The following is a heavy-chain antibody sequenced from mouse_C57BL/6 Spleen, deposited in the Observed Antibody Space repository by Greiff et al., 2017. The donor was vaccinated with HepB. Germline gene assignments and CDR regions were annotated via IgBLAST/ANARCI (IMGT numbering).Heavy chain of an antibody. Sequence: VKLQQPGAELVRPGTSVKLSCKASGYTFTSYWMHWVKQRPGQGLEWIGVIDPSDSYTNYNQKFKGKATLTVDTSSSTAYMQLSSLTSEDSAVYYCARNYGSSEDYWYFDVWGTGTTVTVSS. CDR1: GYTFTSYW. CDR2: IDPSDSYT. V-gene: IGHV1-59*01. D-gene: IGHD1-1*01. J-gene: IGHJ1*03. CDR3: ARNYGSSEDYWYFDV.